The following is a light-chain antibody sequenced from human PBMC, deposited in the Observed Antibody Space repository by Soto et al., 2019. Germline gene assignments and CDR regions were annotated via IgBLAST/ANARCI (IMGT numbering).Light chain of an antibody. CDR1: QSIDRY. CDR2: AAS. CDR3: QQSYSAPYT. V-gene: IGKV1-39*01. J-gene: IGKJ2*01. Sequence: DIQMTQSPSSLSVFVGDTVSITCRASQSIDRYLNWYQQKPGQAPKLLIYAASSFQSGVPSRFSGSGSGTEFTLPISSLRPEDFAIYYCQQSYSAPYTFGQGTKLEI.